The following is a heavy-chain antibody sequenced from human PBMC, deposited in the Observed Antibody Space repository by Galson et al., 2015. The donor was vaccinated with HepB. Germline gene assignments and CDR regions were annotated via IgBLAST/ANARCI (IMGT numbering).Heavy chain of an antibody. CDR2: MNPNSGNT. Sequence: SVKVSCKASGYTFTSDDINWVRQATGQGLEWMGWMNPNSGNTGYAQKFQGRVTMTRNSSISTAYMKLSRLRSEDTAVYYCERGREYSSGWSGNYYFYGMDVWGQGTTVTVSS. CDR3: ERGREYSSGWSGNYYFYGMDV. J-gene: IGHJ6*02. D-gene: IGHD6-19*01. V-gene: IGHV1-8*01. CDR1: GYTFTSDD.